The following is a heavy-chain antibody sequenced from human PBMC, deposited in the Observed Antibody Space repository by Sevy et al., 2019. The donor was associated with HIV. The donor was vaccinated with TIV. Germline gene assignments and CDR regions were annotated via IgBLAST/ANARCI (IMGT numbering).Heavy chain of an antibody. CDR2: INSNGVTT. V-gene: IGHV3-64*02. CDR3: ARGWAIWSGYTDY. CDR1: GFTFSSYA. Sequence: AGALRLSCAASGFTFSSYAMHWVRQAPGKGLECVAAINSNGVTTYYADSVKGRFTISRDNSKNTLYLQMGSLRAEDIAVYYCARGWAIWSGYTDYWGQGTTVTVSS. D-gene: IGHD3-3*01. J-gene: IGHJ4*02.